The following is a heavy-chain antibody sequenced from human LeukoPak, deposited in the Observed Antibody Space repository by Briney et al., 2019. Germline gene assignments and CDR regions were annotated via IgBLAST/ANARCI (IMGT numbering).Heavy chain of an antibody. CDR2: IYHSGST. CDR3: ARVVPAAILAY. J-gene: IGHJ4*02. CDR1: GYSISSGYY. V-gene: IGHV4-38-2*02. D-gene: IGHD2-2*02. Sequence: PSETLSLTCTVSGYSISSGYYWGWIRQPPGKGLEWIGSIYHSGSTYYNPSLKSRVTISVDTSKNQFSLKLSSVTAADTDVYYCARVVPAAILAYWGQGTLVTVSS.